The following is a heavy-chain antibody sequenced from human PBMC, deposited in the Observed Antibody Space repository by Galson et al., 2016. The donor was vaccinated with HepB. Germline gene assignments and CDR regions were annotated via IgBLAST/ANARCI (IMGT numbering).Heavy chain of an antibody. Sequence: SVKVSCKAYGYSFTYYGISWVRQAPGQGLEWMGWISAYNGNTNYVQKLKGRVTMTTDTSTSTAYMELRSLRSDDTAVYYCARDKVHDFPALFPSHYYGMDVWGLGTTVTVSS. CDR1: GYSFTYYG. CDR3: ARDKVHDFPALFPSHYYGMDV. V-gene: IGHV1-18*04. J-gene: IGHJ6*02. D-gene: IGHD3-3*01. CDR2: ISAYNGNT.